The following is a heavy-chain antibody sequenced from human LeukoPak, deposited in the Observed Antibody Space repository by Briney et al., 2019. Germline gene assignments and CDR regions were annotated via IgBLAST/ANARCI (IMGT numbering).Heavy chain of an antibody. Sequence: ASVTVSCKASGYTFTSYAMHWVRQAPGQRLEWMGWINAGNGNTKYSQKFQGRVTITRDTSASTAYMELSSLRSEDTAVYYCARGPGSSGGAYVGDYWGHGTLVTVSS. D-gene: IGHD3-22*01. CDR2: INAGNGNT. CDR3: ARGPGSSGGAYVGDY. V-gene: IGHV1-3*01. J-gene: IGHJ4*01. CDR1: GYTFTSYA.